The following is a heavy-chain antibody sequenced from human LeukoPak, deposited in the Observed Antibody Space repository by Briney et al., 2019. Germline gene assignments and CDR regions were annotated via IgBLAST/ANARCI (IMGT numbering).Heavy chain of an antibody. CDR3: AKGSNWGPWDY. D-gene: IGHD7-27*01. Sequence: GGSLRLSCAASGFTFYSFAMSWVRQTPGKGLEWVSTISANSASTYYADSVKGRFTISRDNSKNTVYLLMDSLRAEDTAVYYCAKGSNWGPWDYWGQGTLVTVSS. CDR1: GFTFYSFA. CDR2: ISANSAST. V-gene: IGHV3-23*01. J-gene: IGHJ4*02.